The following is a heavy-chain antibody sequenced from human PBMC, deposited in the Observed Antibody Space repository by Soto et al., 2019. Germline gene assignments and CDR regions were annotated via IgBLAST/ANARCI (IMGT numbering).Heavy chain of an antibody. D-gene: IGHD1-26*01. Sequence: PXETLSVSGTVSGVSISSSSYYWGWIRQPPGKGLEWIGSIYYSGITYYNPSLKSRVTISVDTSKNQFSLKLSSVPAADTAVYYCARRLVGATSAFDIWGQGTMVTVSS. CDR2: IYYSGIT. J-gene: IGHJ3*02. V-gene: IGHV4-39*01. CDR1: GVSISSSSYY. CDR3: ARRLVGATSAFDI.